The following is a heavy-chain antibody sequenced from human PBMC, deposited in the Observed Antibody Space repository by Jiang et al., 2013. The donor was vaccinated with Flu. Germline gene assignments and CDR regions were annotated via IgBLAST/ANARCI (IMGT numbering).Heavy chain of an antibody. Sequence: AEVKKPGASVKVSCKASGYTFTSYAMHWVRQAPGQRLEWMGWINAGNGNTKYSQKFQGRVTITRDTSASTAYMELSSLRSEDTAVYYCARGSLYGEHADCWGQGTLVTVSS. CDR3: ARGSLYGEHADC. V-gene: IGHV1-3*01. J-gene: IGHJ4*02. CDR2: INAGNGNT. D-gene: IGHD4-17*01. CDR1: GYTFTSYA.